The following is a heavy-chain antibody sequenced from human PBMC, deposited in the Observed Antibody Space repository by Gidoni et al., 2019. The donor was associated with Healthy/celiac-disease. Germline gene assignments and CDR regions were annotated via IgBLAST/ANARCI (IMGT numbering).Heavy chain of an antibody. D-gene: IGHD6-13*01. CDR1: GYTFTSYG. V-gene: IGHV1-18*01. Sequence: QVQLVQSGAEVKKPGASVKVSCKASGYTFTSYGIRWVRQAPGQGLEWMGWISAYNGNTNYAQKLQGRVTMTTDTSTSTAYMELRSLRSDDTAVYYCARVLSRIAAAGTVVGRGKDYYYYGMDVWGQGTTVTVSS. J-gene: IGHJ6*02. CDR2: ISAYNGNT. CDR3: ARVLSRIAAAGTVVGRGKDYYYYGMDV.